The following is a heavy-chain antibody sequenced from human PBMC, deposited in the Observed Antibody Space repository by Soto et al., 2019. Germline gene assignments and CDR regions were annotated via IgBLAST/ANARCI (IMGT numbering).Heavy chain of an antibody. CDR3: ARDEYALYYYYYGMDL. Sequence: QVQLVESGGGVVQPGRSLRLSCAASVFTFSSYAMHWVRQAPGKGLEWVAVISYDGSNKHYADSVKGRFTISRDNSKNTLYLQMNSLRAEDTAVYYCARDEYALYYYYYGMDLWGQGTTVTVSS. D-gene: IGHD2-2*01. CDR2: ISYDGSNK. V-gene: IGHV3-30-3*01. J-gene: IGHJ6*02. CDR1: VFTFSSYA.